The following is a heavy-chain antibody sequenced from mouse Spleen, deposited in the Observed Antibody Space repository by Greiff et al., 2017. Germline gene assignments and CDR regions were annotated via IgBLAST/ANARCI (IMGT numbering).Heavy chain of an antibody. CDR1: GFTFSSYA. Sequence: EVKLMESGGGLVKLGGSLKLSCAASGFTFSSYAMSWVRQTPEKRLEWVATISSGGGNTYYPDSVKGRFTISRDNAKNTLYLQMSSLKSEDTAMYYCARQGGFYYGSSYGYFDVWGAGTTVTVSS. D-gene: IGHD1-1*01. V-gene: IGHV5-9*04. CDR3: ARQGGFYYGSSYGYFDV. CDR2: ISSGGGNT. J-gene: IGHJ1*01.